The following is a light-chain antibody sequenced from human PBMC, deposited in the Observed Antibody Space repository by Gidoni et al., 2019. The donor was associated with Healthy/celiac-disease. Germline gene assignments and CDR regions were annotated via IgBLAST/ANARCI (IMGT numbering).Light chain of an antibody. CDR2: AAS. V-gene: IGKV1-8*01. CDR3: QQYYSYPLT. J-gene: IGKJ4*01. Sequence: AIRMTQSPSSFSASTGDRVTITCRASQGISSYLAWYQQKPGKAPKLLLYAASTLQSGVPSRFSGSGSGTDFTLTISCLQSEDFATYYCQQYYSYPLTFXGXTKVXIK. CDR1: QGISSY.